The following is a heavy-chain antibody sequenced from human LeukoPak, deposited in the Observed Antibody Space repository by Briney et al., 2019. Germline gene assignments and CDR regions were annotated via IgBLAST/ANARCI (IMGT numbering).Heavy chain of an antibody. CDR2: ISPTGSTT. V-gene: IGHV3-74*01. CDR1: GFSFSGHW. J-gene: IGHJ4*02. CDR3: ARGPNSNWSGLDF. D-gene: IGHD6-6*01. Sequence: GGSLRLSCTASGFSFSGHWMHWARRLPGKGLVWVSRISPTGSTTSYADSVKGRFTVSRDNAKNTLYLQVNNLRAEDTAVYYCARGPNSNWSGLDFWGQGTLLTVSS.